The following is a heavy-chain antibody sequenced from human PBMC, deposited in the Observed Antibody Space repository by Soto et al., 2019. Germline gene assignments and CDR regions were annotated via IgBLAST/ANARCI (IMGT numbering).Heavy chain of an antibody. CDR3: SIGKVRVAMPSVY. D-gene: IGHD2-2*01. V-gene: IGHV4-30-2*02. CDR1: GGSISSGGYS. CDR2: IYHSGST. J-gene: IGHJ4*02. Sequence: TRSLTWAVSGGSISSGGYSWSWIRQPPGKGLEWIGYIYHSGSTYYNPSLQSRVTISVDTSKNQFSLKLSSVTAADTAVYYFSIGKVRVAMPSVYWAQGPLVTVS.